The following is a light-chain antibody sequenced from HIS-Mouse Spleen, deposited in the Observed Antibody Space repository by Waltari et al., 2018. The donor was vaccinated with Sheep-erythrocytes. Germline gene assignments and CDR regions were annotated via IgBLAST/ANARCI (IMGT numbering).Light chain of an antibody. CDR3: QAWDSSTVV. CDR1: KLGDKY. CDR2: QDS. J-gene: IGLJ2*01. Sequence: SYELTQPPSVSVSPGQTASITCSGDKLGDKYACWYQQKPGQSPVLVIYQDSKRPSGCLGRFSASNSGNTATLTISGTQAMDEADYYCQAWDSSTVVFGGGTKLTVL. V-gene: IGLV3-1*01.